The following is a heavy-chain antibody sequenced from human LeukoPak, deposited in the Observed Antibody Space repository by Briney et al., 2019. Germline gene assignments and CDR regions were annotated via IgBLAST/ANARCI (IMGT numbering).Heavy chain of an antibody. J-gene: IGHJ4*02. Sequence: SQTLSLTCAISGEGVSSNSAPGNWIRQSPSRGFEWLGKTYYKSKWYNDYAVSVKSQISINPDTSRNQLSLQLNSVTPEDTAVYYCTREAVWGTSDYWAQGTLVTVSS. CDR1: GEGVSSNSAP. CDR3: TREAVWGTSDY. V-gene: IGHV6-1*01. CDR2: TYYKSKWYN. D-gene: IGHD3-16*01.